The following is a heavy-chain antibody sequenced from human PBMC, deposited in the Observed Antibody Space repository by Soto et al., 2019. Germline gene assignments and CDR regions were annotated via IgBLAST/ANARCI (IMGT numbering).Heavy chain of an antibody. CDR1: GGSISSSNW. J-gene: IGHJ6*02. V-gene: IGHV4-4*02. CDR2: IYHSGST. Sequence: ETLSLTCAVSGGSISSSNWWSWVRQPPGKGLEWIGEIYHSGSTNYNPSLKSRVTISVDKSKNQFSLKLSSVTAADTAVYYCARDGVAVAGYSFGMDVWGQGTTVTVSS. CDR3: ARDGVAVAGYSFGMDV. D-gene: IGHD6-19*01.